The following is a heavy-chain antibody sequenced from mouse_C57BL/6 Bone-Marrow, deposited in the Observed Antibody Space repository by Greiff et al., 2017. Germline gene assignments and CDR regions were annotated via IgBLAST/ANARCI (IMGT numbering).Heavy chain of an antibody. Sequence: QVQLQQSGAELVKPGASVKLSCKASGYTFTEYTIHWVKQRSGQGLEWIGWFYPGSGSIKYNENFKDKATLTADKSSSQVYMELSRLTSEDSAVXFCARDAVYYFSRYSDFDVWGTGTTVTVSS. CDR3: ARDAVYYFSRYSDFDV. CDR1: GYTFTEYT. CDR2: FYPGSGSI. V-gene: IGHV1-62-2*01. D-gene: IGHD2-12*01. J-gene: IGHJ1*03.